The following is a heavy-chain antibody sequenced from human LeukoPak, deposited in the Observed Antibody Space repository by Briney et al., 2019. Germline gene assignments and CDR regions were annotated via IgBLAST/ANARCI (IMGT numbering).Heavy chain of an antibody. J-gene: IGHJ4*02. CDR3: ARGTYISSTWYYFDH. V-gene: IGHV4-39*01. D-gene: IGHD2-2*01. Sequence: NPSETLSLTCTVSGGSISGSSYHWGWIRQPPGKGLEWIGNIYYTGSTYYNPSLKSRVTISVDTSKNQCSLKLISVTAADTAVYYCARGTYISSTWYYFDHWGQGTLVTVSS. CDR1: GGSISGSSYH. CDR2: IYYTGST.